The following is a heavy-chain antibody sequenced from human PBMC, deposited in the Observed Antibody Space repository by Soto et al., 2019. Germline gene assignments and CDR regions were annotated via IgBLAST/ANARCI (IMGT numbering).Heavy chain of an antibody. CDR1: GDSVSNSGYY. J-gene: IGHJ5*02. Sequence: QLLLQESGPGLVKPSETLSLTCTVSGDSVSNSGYYWGWIRQSPGKRLEWLGSVSFSGSKYYNPSLRSRVTFSVDTSKTLISLKLRSVTAADTAVYYCERGSTWQGRDWFDPWGQGTLVTVSS. D-gene: IGHD6-13*01. CDR3: ERGSTWQGRDWFDP. CDR2: VSFSGSK. V-gene: IGHV4-39*01.